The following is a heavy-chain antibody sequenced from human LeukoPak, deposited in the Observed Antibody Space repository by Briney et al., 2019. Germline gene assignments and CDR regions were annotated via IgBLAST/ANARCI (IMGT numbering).Heavy chain of an antibody. CDR1: GFTFSSYA. D-gene: IGHD6-6*01. CDR2: ISGSGGST. CDR3: VRGYSSSSHSGFDP. J-gene: IGHJ5*02. V-gene: IGHV3-23*01. Sequence: GGSLRLSCAASGFTFSSYAMSWVRQAPGKGLEWVSAISGSGGSTYYADSVKGRFTISRDNSKNTLYLQMNSLRAEDTAVYSCVRGYSSSSHSGFDPWGQGTLVTVSS.